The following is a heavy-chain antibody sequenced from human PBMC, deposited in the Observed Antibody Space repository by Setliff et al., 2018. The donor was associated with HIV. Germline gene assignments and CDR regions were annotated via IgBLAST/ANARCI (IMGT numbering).Heavy chain of an antibody. V-gene: IGHV1-3*01. CDR2: INAGNGNT. D-gene: IGHD3-3*01. J-gene: IGHJ4*02. CDR1: GSTFTNYD. Sequence: ASVKVSCKASGSTFTNYDMHWVRQAPGQGLEWMGWINAGNGNTKYSQNFQGRVTISRDTSATTVYMELSSLRSEDTAVYYCARDGSGYNFWSGRKPLDYWGQGTLVTVPS. CDR3: ARDGSGYNFWSGRKPLDY.